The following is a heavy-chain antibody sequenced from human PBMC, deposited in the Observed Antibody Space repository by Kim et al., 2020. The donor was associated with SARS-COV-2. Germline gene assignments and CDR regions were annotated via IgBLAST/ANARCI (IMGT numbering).Heavy chain of an antibody. CDR1: GFTFSSYA. Sequence: GGSLRLSCAASGFTFSSYAMSWVRRAPGKGLEWVSLSSGSGGYTPYADSVKGRFTISRDNSKNTLLLQMNSLRAEDTAIYYCAKSLSTNYFDYWGQGTLV. CDR2: SSGSGGYT. J-gene: IGHJ4*02. CDR3: AKSLSTNYFDY. D-gene: IGHD2-2*01. V-gene: IGHV3-23*01.